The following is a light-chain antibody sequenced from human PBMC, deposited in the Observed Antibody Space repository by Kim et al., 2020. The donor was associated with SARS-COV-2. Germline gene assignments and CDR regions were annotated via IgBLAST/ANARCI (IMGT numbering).Light chain of an antibody. CDR1: SGSLASNY. V-gene: IGLV6-57*02. CDR2: EDN. J-gene: IGLJ3*02. CDR3: QSYDSSNPWV. Sequence: KTVTISGTGSSGSLASNYVQWYQQRPGSAPTTVIYEDNQRPSGVPDRFSGSIDSSSNSASLTISGLKTEDEADYYCQSYDSSNPWVFGGGTQLTVL.